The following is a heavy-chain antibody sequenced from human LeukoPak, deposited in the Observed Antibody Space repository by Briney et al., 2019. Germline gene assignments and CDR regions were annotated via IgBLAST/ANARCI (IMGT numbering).Heavy chain of an antibody. J-gene: IGHJ6*02. Sequence: PRGSPGRSCAASGFPFDDYVVSWVRQAPGKGLEWVSGINWNGGSTGYADSVKGRFTISRDNAKHSLYLQMNSLRAEDTALYYCARDGSVIQLWGSGYYCLDVVGQGKTVTVSS. D-gene: IGHD5-18*01. V-gene: IGHV3-20*04. CDR3: ARDGSVIQLWGSGYYCLDV. CDR1: GFPFDDYV. CDR2: INWNGGST.